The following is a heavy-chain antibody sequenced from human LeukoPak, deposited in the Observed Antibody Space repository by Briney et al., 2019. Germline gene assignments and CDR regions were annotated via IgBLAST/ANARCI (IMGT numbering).Heavy chain of an antibody. CDR2: IYYSGST. D-gene: IGHD4-17*01. V-gene: IGHV4-39*07. J-gene: IGHJ4*02. CDR3: ARGVMLNDYGENYFDY. CDR1: GGSISSSSYY. Sequence: SETLTLTCTVSGGSISSSSYYWGWIRQPPGKGLEWIGSIYYSGSTYYNPSLKSRVTISVDTSKNQFSLKLSSVTAADTAVYYCARGVMLNDYGENYFDYWGQGTLVTVSS.